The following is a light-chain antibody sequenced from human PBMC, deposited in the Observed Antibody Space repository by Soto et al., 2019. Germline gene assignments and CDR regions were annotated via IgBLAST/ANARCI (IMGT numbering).Light chain of an antibody. CDR2: CAS. CDR1: QSISSDY. V-gene: IGKV3-20*01. CDR3: QHYGNSPPSVT. J-gene: IGKJ3*01. Sequence: EVVLTQSPDTLSLSPGERATLSCRASQSISSDYLVWYQQKPGQAPRLLIYCASSRATGIPDRFSGSGSGTDFTLTINRLEPEDFAVYYCQHYGNSPPSVTFGPGTKVDIK.